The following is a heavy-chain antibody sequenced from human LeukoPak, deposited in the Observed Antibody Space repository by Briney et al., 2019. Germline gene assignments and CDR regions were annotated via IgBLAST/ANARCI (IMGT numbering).Heavy chain of an antibody. Sequence: QAGGSLRLSCAASGFTFSSYAMHWVRQAPGKGLEWVAVISYDGSNKYYADSVKGRFTISRDNAKNSLYLQMNSLRAEDTAVYYCARSALPYYSGSLNWFDPWGQGTLVTVSS. CDR2: ISYDGSNK. D-gene: IGHD1-26*01. CDR3: ARSALPYYSGSLNWFDP. V-gene: IGHV3-30-3*01. CDR1: GFTFSSYA. J-gene: IGHJ5*02.